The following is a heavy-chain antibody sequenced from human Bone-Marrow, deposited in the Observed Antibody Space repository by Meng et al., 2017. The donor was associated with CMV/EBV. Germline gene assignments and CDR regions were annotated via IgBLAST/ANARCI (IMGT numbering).Heavy chain of an antibody. Sequence: SETLSLTCTVSGGSISYYHWSWIRQPPGKGLEWIGYLYNSGSTDYNPSLKSRATISLDTSKNQFSLKLSSVTAADTAVYYCARWSLVVAATLNDVTTDYGMDVWGQGTTVTVSS. V-gene: IGHV4-59*08. CDR2: LYNSGST. CDR3: ARWSLVVAATLNDVTTDYGMDV. D-gene: IGHD2-15*01. CDR1: GGSISYYH. J-gene: IGHJ6*02.